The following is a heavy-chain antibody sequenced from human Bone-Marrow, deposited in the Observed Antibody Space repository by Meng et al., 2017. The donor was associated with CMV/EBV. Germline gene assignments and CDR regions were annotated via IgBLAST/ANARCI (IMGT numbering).Heavy chain of an antibody. J-gene: IGHJ6*02. V-gene: IGHV3-11*04. Sequence: GGSLRLSCAASELSFSDYYMSWIRQAPGKGLEWIAYISHRGDVINYADSVKGRFTISRDNDKNSLYLQMNSLRGDDTAIYYCAREFVDEGYYYYGRDVWGQGNTVNVPS. D-gene: IGHD3-16*01. CDR1: ELSFSDYY. CDR2: ISHRGDVI. CDR3: AREFVDEGYYYYGRDV.